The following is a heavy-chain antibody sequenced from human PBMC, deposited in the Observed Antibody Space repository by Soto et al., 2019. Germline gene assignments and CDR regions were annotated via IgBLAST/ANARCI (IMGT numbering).Heavy chain of an antibody. V-gene: IGHV3-7*01. J-gene: IGHJ2*01. CDR1: GFTFSSYW. CDR3: ARGGIADSSMWFFDL. D-gene: IGHD6-13*01. Sequence: GGSLRLSCAASGFTFSSYWMSWVRQAPGKGLEWVANIKQDGSEKYYVDSVKGRFTTYRDNAYNSLYLQMNSLRAEDTEVDYCARGGIADSSMWFFDLWGRGTLVTVSS. CDR2: IKQDGSEK.